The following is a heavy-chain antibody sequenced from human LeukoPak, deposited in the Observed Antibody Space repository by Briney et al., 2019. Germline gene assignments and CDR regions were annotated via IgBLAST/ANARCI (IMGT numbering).Heavy chain of an antibody. CDR1: GGTFSSYA. CDR3: ARDARRITMIVVGRPENWFDP. CDR2: IIPILGIA. V-gene: IGHV1-69*04. D-gene: IGHD3-22*01. Sequence: SVKVSCKASGGTFSSYAISWVRQAPGQGLEWMGRIIPILGIANYAQKFQGRVTITADKSTSTAYMELSSLRSEDTAVYYCARDARRITMIVVGRPENWFDPWGQGTLVTVSS. J-gene: IGHJ5*02.